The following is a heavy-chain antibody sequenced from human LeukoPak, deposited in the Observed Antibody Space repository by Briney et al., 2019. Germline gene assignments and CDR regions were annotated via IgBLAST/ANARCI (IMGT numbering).Heavy chain of an antibody. Sequence: SETLSLTCTVSGGSISSYYWSWNRQPPGKGLEWIGYIYYSGGTNYNPSLKSRVTISVDTSKKQFSLRLSSVTAADTAVYYCARRGGDSSGNFDYWGQGTLVTVSS. V-gene: IGHV4-59*08. J-gene: IGHJ4*02. CDR2: IYYSGGT. D-gene: IGHD3-22*01. CDR1: GGSISSYY. CDR3: ARRGGDSSGNFDY.